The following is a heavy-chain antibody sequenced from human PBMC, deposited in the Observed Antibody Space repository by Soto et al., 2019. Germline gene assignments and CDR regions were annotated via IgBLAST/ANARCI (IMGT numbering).Heavy chain of an antibody. CDR3: ARVMRVVVTATAFDY. V-gene: IGHV3-30*01. CDR1: GFTFSSYA. D-gene: IGHD2-21*02. CDR2: RSYHGCNK. Sequence: QVQLVASGGGVVQPGRSLRRACAASGFTFSSYALYWVRQATGKGIEWLAVRSYHGCNKYYAVSVKGRFTISRDNAKNTLYLQMHSLRAEDTAVYYCARVMRVVVTATAFDYWGQGTLVTVSS. J-gene: IGHJ4*02.